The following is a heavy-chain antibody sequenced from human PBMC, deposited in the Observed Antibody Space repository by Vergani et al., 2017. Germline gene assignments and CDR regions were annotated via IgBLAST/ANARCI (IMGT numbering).Heavy chain of an antibody. CDR1: GYYFSTSW. V-gene: IGHV5-51*01. Sequence: EVQLVQSGAEVKKAGESLKISCKGSGYYFSTSWIGWVRQMPGKGLVWMGLIYPGDSDTRYSPSFQGQVTISADKSISTAFLQWDSLKASDTALYYCARHTTYTDSWGQGTLVTVSS. D-gene: IGHD1-1*01. J-gene: IGHJ4*02. CDR3: ARHTTYTDS. CDR2: IYPGDSDT.